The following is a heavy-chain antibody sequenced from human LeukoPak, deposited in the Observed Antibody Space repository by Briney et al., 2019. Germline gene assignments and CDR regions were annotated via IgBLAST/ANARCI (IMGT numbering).Heavy chain of an antibody. CDR1: EYTFVNYY. V-gene: IGHV1-2*02. J-gene: IGHJ2*01. CDR2: IKSNSGDR. CDR3: AKGDWYFDL. Sequence: ASVKVSYKASEYTFVNYYIHWVRQAPGQRLQWKGWIKSNSGDRESRENLQGRVTLNRQMPITTAYMQLTRLASDDVVVYYCAKGDWYFDLLGRGTIVSVCS.